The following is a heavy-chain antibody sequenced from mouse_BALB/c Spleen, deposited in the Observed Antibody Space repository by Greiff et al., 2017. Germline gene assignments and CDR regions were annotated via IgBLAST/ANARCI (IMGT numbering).Heavy chain of an antibody. J-gene: IGHJ4*01. V-gene: IGHV1-54*03. D-gene: IGHD1-2*01. CDR1: GYAFTNYL. CDR3: ARGHYYGAMDY. CDR2: INPGSGGT. Sequence: QVQLQQSGAELVRPGTSVKVSCKASGYAFTNYLIEWVKQRPGQGLEWIGVINPGSGGTNYNEKFKGKATLTADKSSSTAYMQLSSLTSDDSAVYFCARGHYYGAMDYWGQGTSVTVSS.